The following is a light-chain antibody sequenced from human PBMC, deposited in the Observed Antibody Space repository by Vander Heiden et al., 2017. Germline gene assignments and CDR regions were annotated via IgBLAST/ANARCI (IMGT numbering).Light chain of an antibody. CDR3: QQSYSTPGT. J-gene: IGKJ1*01. CDR2: AAS. Sequence: IQMTQSPSSLSASVGDRVTITCRASQSISSYLNWYQQKPGKAPKLLIYAASSLQSGVPSRFSGSGSGKDFTLTISSLQPEDFATYYCQQSYSTPGTFGQGTKVEIK. V-gene: IGKV1-39*01. CDR1: QSISSY.